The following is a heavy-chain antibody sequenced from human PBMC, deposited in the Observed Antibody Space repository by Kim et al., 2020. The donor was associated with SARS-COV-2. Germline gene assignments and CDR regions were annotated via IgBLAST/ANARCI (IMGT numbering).Heavy chain of an antibody. CDR1: GFTFSNAW. D-gene: IGHD3-9*01. V-gene: IGHV3-15*01. CDR2: IKSKTDGGTT. CDR3: TTLLRYFDWLAVKYYYYGMDV. J-gene: IGHJ6*02. Sequence: GGSLRLSCAASGFTFSNAWMSWVRQAPGKGLEWVGRIKSKTDGGTTDYAAPVKGRFTISRDDSKNTRYLQMNSLKTEDTAVYYCTTLLRYFDWLAVKYYYYGMDVWGQGTTVTVSS.